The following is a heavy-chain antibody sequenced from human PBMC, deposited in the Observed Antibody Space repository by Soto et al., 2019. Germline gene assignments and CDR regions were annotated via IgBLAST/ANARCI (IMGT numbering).Heavy chain of an antibody. CDR1: GCSVSSSSYY. CDR3: ARVASLYYYDSSGHYGMDV. J-gene: IGHJ6*02. D-gene: IGHD3-22*01. Sequence: SETLALTCTVSGCSVSSSSYYWCWVLQPPGKGLEWIGSVYYSGSTNYNPSLKSRVTISVDTSKKQFSLKLSSVTAADTAVYYCARVASLYYYDSSGHYGMDVWGQGTTVTVSS. V-gene: IGHV4-39*07. CDR2: VYYSGST.